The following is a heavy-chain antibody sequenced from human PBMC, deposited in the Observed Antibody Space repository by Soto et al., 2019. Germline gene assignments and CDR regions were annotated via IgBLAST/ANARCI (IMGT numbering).Heavy chain of an antibody. V-gene: IGHV1-8*01. CDR3: ARGEKKPYYYYGMDV. CDR1: GYTFTSYD. Sequence: ASVKVSCKASGYTFTSYDINWVRQATGQGLEWMGWMNPNSGNTGYAQKFQGRVTMTRNTSISTAYMELSSLRSEDTAVYYCARGEKKPYYYYGMDVWGQGTTVTVSS. J-gene: IGHJ6*02. CDR2: MNPNSGNT.